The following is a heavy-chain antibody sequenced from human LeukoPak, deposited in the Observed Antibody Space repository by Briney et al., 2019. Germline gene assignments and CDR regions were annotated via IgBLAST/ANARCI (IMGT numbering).Heavy chain of an antibody. CDR3: ARDHGYATDYYYYGMDV. D-gene: IGHD5-18*01. CDR1: GGSISSYY. V-gene: IGHV4-4*07. Sequence: PSETLSLTCTVSGGSISSYYWSWIRQPAGKGLEWIGRIYTSGSTNYNPSLKSRVTMSVDTSQNQFSLKLSSVTAADTAVYYCARDHGYATDYYYYGMDVWGQGTTVTVSS. CDR2: IYTSGST. J-gene: IGHJ6*02.